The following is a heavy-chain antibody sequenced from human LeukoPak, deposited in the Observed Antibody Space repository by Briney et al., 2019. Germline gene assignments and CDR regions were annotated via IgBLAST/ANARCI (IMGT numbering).Heavy chain of an antibody. CDR1: GYTFTGYY. CDR2: INPNSGGT. CDR3: AGSYSSSWYEEYYFDY. J-gene: IGHJ4*02. D-gene: IGHD6-13*01. V-gene: IGHV1-2*02. Sequence: ATVKVSCKASGYTFTGYYMHWVRQAPGQGLEWMGWINPNSGGTNYAQKFQGRVTMTRDTSISTAYMELSRLRSDDTAVYYCAGSYSSSWYEEYYFDYWGQGTLVTVSS.